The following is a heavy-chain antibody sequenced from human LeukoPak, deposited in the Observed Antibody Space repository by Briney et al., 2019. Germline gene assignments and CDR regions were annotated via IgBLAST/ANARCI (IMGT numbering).Heavy chain of an antibody. D-gene: IGHD3-10*01. CDR1: GGSFSDYY. Sequence: PSETLSLTCAVYGGSFSDYYWSWIRQPPGKGLEWIGEINHRGSTNYNPSLKGRVTISVDTSKNQFSLKLSSVTAADTAVYYCARHGVVVRGSPFDPWGQGTLVTVSS. CDR3: ARHGVVVRGSPFDP. CDR2: INHRGST. J-gene: IGHJ5*02. V-gene: IGHV4-34*01.